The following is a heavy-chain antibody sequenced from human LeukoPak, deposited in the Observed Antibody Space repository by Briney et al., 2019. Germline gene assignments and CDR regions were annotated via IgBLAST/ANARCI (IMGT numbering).Heavy chain of an antibody. CDR1: GFTFTGYS. Sequence: PGGSLRLSCAASGFTFTGYSMSWVRQAPGKGLEWVSTISGGGGSTYYADSVKGRFTISRDNSKNTLYLQMNSLRAEDTAVYYCARAPLGIAAPMWYFDLWGRGTLVTVSS. V-gene: IGHV3-23*01. CDR2: ISGGGGST. D-gene: IGHD6-13*01. CDR3: ARAPLGIAAPMWYFDL. J-gene: IGHJ2*01.